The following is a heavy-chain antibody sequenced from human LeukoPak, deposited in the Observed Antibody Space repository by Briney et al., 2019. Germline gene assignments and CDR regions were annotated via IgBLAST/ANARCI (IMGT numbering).Heavy chain of an antibody. CDR1: GFTFSSYE. J-gene: IGHJ4*02. V-gene: IGHV3-48*03. CDR2: ISSSGSTI. CDR3: AVATRSFLPDYC. Sequence: GGSLRLSRAASGFTFSSYEMNWVRQAPGTGLEWVPYISSSGSTIYYADSVKGRFTISRDNAKNSLYLQMNSLRAEDTALYYCAVATRSFLPDYCWGQGTLVTVSS. D-gene: IGHD5-12*01.